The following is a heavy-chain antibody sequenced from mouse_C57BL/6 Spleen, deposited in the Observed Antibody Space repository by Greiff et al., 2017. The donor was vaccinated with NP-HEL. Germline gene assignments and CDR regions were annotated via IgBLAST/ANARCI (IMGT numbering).Heavy chain of an antibody. J-gene: IGHJ4*01. V-gene: IGHV1-26*01. Sequence: EVQLQQSGPELVKPGASVKISCKASGYTFTDYYMNWVKQSHGKSLEWIGDINPNNGGTSYNQKFKGKATLTVDKSSSTAYMELRSLTSEDSAVYYCAGPVLRPVDYWGQGTSVTVSS. CDR1: GYTFTDYY. D-gene: IGHD1-2*01. CDR2: INPNNGGT. CDR3: AGPVLRPVDY.